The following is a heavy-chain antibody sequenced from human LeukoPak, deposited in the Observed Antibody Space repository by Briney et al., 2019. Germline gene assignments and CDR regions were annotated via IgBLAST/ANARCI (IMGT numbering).Heavy chain of an antibody. V-gene: IGHV3-21*01. CDR1: GFTFSSYS. Sequence: GGSLRLSCAASGFTFSSYSMTWVRQAPGKGLEWVSSISSSSSYIYYADSVKGRFTISRDNAKNSLYLQMNSLRAEDTAVYYCARVTVAAAGMGDYWGQGTLVTVSS. CDR3: ARVTVAAAGMGDY. CDR2: ISSSSSYI. J-gene: IGHJ4*02. D-gene: IGHD6-13*01.